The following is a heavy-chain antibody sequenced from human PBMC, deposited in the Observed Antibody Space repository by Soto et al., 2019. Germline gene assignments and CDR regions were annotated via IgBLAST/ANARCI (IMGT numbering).Heavy chain of an antibody. D-gene: IGHD2-15*01. CDR2: IIPIFGTA. J-gene: IGHJ5*02. CDR3: ARVAVAARPRWYNWFDP. V-gene: IGHV1-69*13. Sequence: SVKVSCKASGGTFSSYAISWVRQAPGQGLEWMGGIIPIFGTANYAQKFQGRVTITADESTSTAYMELSSLRSEDTAVYYCARVAVAARPRWYNWFDPWGQGTLVTVSS. CDR1: GGTFSSYA.